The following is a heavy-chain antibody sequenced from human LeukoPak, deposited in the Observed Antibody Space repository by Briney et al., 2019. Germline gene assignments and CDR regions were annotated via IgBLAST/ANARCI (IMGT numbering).Heavy chain of an antibody. CDR1: GGSFSVYY. Sequence: SETLSLTCAVYGGSFSVYYWSWIRQPPGKGLEWMAEINHLGRTNYNPSLKSRATISIDTSKNQVFLKLSSVTAADTAVYYCARGSASGIYPIDYWGQGTLVTVSS. J-gene: IGHJ4*02. CDR3: ARGSASGIYPIDY. CDR2: INHLGRT. D-gene: IGHD5-12*01. V-gene: IGHV4-34*01.